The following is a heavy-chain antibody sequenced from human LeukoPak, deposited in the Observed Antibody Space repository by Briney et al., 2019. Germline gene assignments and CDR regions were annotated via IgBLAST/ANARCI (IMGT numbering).Heavy chain of an antibody. CDR3: ARDTHSFDSSAPR. D-gene: IGHD3-22*01. V-gene: IGHV3-21*01. CDR2: ISSSSSYI. CDR1: GFTFSSYW. Sequence: GGSLRLSCAASGFTFSSYWMNWVRQAPGKGLEWVSSISSSSSYIYYADSVKGRFTISRDNAKNSLYLQMNSLRAEDTAVYYCARDTHSFDSSAPRWGQGTLVTVSS. J-gene: IGHJ4*02.